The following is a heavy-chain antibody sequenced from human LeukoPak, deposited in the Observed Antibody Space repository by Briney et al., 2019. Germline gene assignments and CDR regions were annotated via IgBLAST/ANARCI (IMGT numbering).Heavy chain of an antibody. V-gene: IGHV4-34*01. D-gene: IGHD6-13*01. CDR1: GGSFSGYY. J-gene: IGHJ4*02. CDR3: ARHPSSWYYFDY. CDR2: INHSGST. Sequence: SETLSLTCAVYGGSFSGYYWSWIRQPPGKGLEWIGEINHSGSTNYNPSLKSRVTISVDTSKNQFSLKLSSVTAADTAVYYCARHPSSWYYFDYWGQGTLVTVSS.